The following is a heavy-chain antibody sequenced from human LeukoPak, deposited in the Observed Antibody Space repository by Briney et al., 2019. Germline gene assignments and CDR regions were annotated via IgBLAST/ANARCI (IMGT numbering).Heavy chain of an antibody. CDR3: ARDSSGYEDLDY. J-gene: IGHJ4*02. Sequence: QPGRSLRLSCAASGFTFCSYGMHWVRQARGKGLEWVAVIWFDGSNKYYADSVKGRFTISRDNSKNTLYLQMNSLRAEDTAVYYCARDSSGYEDLDYWGQGTLVTVSS. CDR2: IWFDGSNK. D-gene: IGHD3-22*01. CDR1: GFTFCSYG. V-gene: IGHV3-33*01.